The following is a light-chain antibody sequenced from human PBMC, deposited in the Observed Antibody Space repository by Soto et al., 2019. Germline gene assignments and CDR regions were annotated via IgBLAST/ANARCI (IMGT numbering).Light chain of an antibody. CDR2: AAS. CDR3: QQLNSYPIT. V-gene: IGKV1-9*01. Sequence: IQLTQSPSSLSASVGDRVTITCRASQGISSYLAWYQQKPGKAPKLLIYAASTLQSGVPSRFSGSGAGTDCTLTISSLQPEEFANYYCQQLNSYPITFGGGPKVEIK. J-gene: IGKJ4*01. CDR1: QGISSY.